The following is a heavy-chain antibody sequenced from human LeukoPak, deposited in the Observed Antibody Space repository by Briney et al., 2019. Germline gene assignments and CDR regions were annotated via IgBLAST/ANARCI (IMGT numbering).Heavy chain of an antibody. CDR2: INAGNGNT. CDR3: ARAPVGDY. D-gene: IGHD1-26*01. V-gene: IGHV1-3*01. J-gene: IGHJ4*02. Sequence: GASVKVSCKASGYTFTNYAIHWVRQAPGQSLEWMGWINAGNGNTKYSQKFQGRVTITRDTSASTVYMEVSSLRSEDTAVYYCARAPVGDYWGQGTLVTVSS. CDR1: GYTFTNYA.